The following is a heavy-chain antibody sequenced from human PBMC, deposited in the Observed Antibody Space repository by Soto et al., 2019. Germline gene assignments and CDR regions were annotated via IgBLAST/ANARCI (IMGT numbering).Heavy chain of an antibody. D-gene: IGHD2-8*01. CDR3: VRGTNGWRGMDY. J-gene: IGHJ4*02. CDR1: GFTFSSYP. V-gene: IGHV3-74*01. CDR2: ITEDGSGT. Sequence: XYLRLSCATSGFTFSSYPIHWVRQAPGKGPVWVSRITEDGSGTTYADSVKGRFTVTRDNAKNTMYLQMSGLGAEDTAVYHCVRGTNGWRGMDYWGQGTLVTVSS.